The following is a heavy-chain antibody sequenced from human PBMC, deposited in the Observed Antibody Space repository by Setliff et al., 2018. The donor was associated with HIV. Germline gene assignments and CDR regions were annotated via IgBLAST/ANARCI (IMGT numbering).Heavy chain of an antibody. CDR1: GYSFTAYQ. V-gene: IGHV1-2*06. CDR3: ARNFGLSPSGKYYYYDGMDI. CDR2: INRDNGGI. J-gene: IGHJ6*02. D-gene: IGHD3-10*01. Sequence: ASVKVSCKTFGYSFTAYQMHWLRQAPGQGLEWMGRINRDNGGIDYAQKFQGRVTMTRDTSINAAYMELRGLRSDDTAVYYCARNFGLSPSGKYYYYDGMDIWGQGTTVTVSS.